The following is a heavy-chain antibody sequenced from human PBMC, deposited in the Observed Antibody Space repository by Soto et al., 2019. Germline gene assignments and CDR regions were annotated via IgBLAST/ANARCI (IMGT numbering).Heavy chain of an antibody. Sequence: QVQLVQSGAEVKKPGSSVKVSCKASGGTFSSYAISWVRQAPGQGLEWMGGIIPIFGTANYAQKFQGRVTVTADESTSKAYMELSRLRSEDTAVYYCARGSLGYCSGGGGPHSLTAQDYWGQGTLVTVSS. CDR3: ARGSLGYCSGGGGPHSLTAQDY. J-gene: IGHJ4*02. D-gene: IGHD2-15*01. CDR1: GGTFSSYA. V-gene: IGHV1-69*01. CDR2: IIPIFGTA.